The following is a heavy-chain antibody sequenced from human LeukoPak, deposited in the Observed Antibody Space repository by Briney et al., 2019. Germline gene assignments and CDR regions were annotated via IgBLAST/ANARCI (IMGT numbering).Heavy chain of an antibody. J-gene: IGHJ4*02. Sequence: RAGGSLRLSCAASGFTFSSYAMSWVRQAPGKGLEWVSAISGSGGSTYYADSVKGRFTISRDNSKNTLYLQMNSLRAEDTAVYYCAKDGGHSSPTDYWGQGTLVTVSS. CDR1: GFTFSSYA. D-gene: IGHD6-13*01. CDR3: AKDGGHSSPTDY. CDR2: ISGSGGST. V-gene: IGHV3-23*01.